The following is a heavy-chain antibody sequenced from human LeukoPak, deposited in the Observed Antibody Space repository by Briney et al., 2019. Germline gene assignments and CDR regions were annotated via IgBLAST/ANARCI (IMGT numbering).Heavy chain of an antibody. J-gene: IGHJ6*03. CDR3: ARLGSFCTKGACFSEHYYYYYMDV. V-gene: IGHV4-4*09. CDR2: IYSSGST. D-gene: IGHD2-8*01. CDR1: GGSVSSYY. Sequence: SETLSLTCTVSGGSVSSYYWTWIRQPPGKGLEWIGYIYSSGSTKYNPSLKSRVAISVDRSQNQVSLRLTSVTAADTAVYFCARLGSFCTKGACFSEHYYYYYMDVWGRGTTVTVSS.